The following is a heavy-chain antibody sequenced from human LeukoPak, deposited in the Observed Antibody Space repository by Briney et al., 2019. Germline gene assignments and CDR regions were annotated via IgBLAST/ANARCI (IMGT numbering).Heavy chain of an antibody. J-gene: IGHJ4*02. CDR1: GGSISSGDYY. D-gene: IGHD3-10*01. V-gene: IGHV4-61*08. Sequence: PSQTLSLTCTVSGGSISSGDYYWSWIRQPPGKGLEWIGYIYYSGSTNYNPSLKSRVTISVDKSKNQFSLKLSSVTAADTAVYYCARDSGALWFGGVTPFDYWGQGTLVTVSS. CDR3: ARDSGALWFGGVTPFDY. CDR2: IYYSGST.